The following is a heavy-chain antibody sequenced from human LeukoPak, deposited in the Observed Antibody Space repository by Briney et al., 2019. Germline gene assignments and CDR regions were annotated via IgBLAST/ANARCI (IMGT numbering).Heavy chain of an antibody. Sequence: SETLSLTCTVSGGSISSHYWSSIRQPPGKRLEWIVYIYYSGSTNYNPSLQSRVTISVDTSKNQFSLKLSSVTAADTAVYYCARMFGYNPWYYYYMDVWGKGTTVTVSS. CDR2: IYYSGST. D-gene: IGHD5-24*01. CDR1: GGSISSHY. CDR3: ARMFGYNPWYYYYMDV. V-gene: IGHV4-59*11. J-gene: IGHJ6*03.